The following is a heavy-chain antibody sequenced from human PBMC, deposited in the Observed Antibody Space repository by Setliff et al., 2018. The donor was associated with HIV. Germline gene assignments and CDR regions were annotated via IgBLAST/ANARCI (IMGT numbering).Heavy chain of an antibody. D-gene: IGHD7-27*01. CDR1: GRSFSGYD. J-gene: IGHJ3*01. Sequence: SETLSLTCAAYGRSFSGYDWNWVRQSPGKGLEWIGEIYYSGGTNYNPSLKSRVTMSIDTSKNLFPYNLSSVIAADTAVYYCARGWGHDGFDFWGQGTMVTVSS. V-gene: IGHV4-34*01. CDR3: ARGWGHDGFDF. CDR2: IYYSGGT.